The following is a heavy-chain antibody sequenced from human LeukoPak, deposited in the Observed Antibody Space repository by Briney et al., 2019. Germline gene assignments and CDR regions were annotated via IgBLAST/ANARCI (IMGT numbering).Heavy chain of an antibody. D-gene: IGHD1-1*01. V-gene: IGHV3-21*01. CDR1: GFTFSTYS. J-gene: IGHJ4*02. Sequence: GGSLRLSCAASGFTFSTYSMDWVRQAPGKGLEWVSSISGSSTYINYGDSVKGRFTVSRDNAKNSVYLQMSSLRAEDTAVYYCTRDYGGTEGVFDYWGQGSLVTVSS. CDR3: TRDYGGTEGVFDY. CDR2: ISGSSTYI.